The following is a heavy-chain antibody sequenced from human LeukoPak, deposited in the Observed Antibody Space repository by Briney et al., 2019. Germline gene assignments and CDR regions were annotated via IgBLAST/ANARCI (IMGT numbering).Heavy chain of an antibody. V-gene: IGHV3-30*18. CDR1: GFTFSSYG. CDR3: AKPHVDSEYYFDY. D-gene: IGHD5-12*01. Sequence: PGGSLRLSCAASGFTFSSYGMHWVRQAPGKGLEWVAVISYDGSNKYYADSVKGGFTISRDNSKNTLYLQMNSLRAEDTAVYYCAKPHVDSEYYFDYWGQGTLVTVSS. J-gene: IGHJ4*02. CDR2: ISYDGSNK.